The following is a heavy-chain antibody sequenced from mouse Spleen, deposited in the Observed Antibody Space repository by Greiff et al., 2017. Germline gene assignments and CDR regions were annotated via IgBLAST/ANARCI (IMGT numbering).Heavy chain of an antibody. Sequence: VQLQQSGPGLVAPSQSLSITCTVSGFSLTSYGVHWVRQPPGKGLEWLGVIWAGGSTNYNSALMSRLSISKDNSKSQVFLKMNSLQTDDTAMYYCARESIITTALYWYFDVWGAGTTVTVSS. CDR1: GFSLTSYG. CDR3: ARESIITTALYWYFDV. V-gene: IGHV2-9*02. D-gene: IGHD1-2*01. J-gene: IGHJ1*01. CDR2: IWAGGST.